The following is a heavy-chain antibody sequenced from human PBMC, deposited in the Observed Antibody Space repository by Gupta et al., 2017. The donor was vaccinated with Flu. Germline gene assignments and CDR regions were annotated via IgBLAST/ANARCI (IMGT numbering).Heavy chain of an antibody. CDR2: IIPILGIA. Sequence: QVQLVQSGAEVKKPGSSVKVSCKASGGTFSSYTISWVRQAPGQGLEWMGRIIPILGIANYAQKFQGRVTITADKSTSTAYMELSSLRSEDTAVYYCARNIYDFWSEGVRMDVWGQGTTVTVSS. D-gene: IGHD3-3*01. CDR1: GGTFSSYT. CDR3: ARNIYDFWSEGVRMDV. V-gene: IGHV1-69*02. J-gene: IGHJ6*02.